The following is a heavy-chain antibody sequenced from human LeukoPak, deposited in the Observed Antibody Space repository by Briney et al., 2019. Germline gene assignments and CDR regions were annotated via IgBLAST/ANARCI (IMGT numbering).Heavy chain of an antibody. D-gene: IGHD1-26*01. J-gene: IGHJ4*02. CDR3: AINGNSGSYGH. CDR1: GGSFSGYY. Sequence: SETLSLTCAVYGGSFSGYYWSWIRQPPGKGLEWIGEINHSGSTNYNPSLKSRVTISVDTSKNQFSLKLSSVTAADTAVYYCAINGNSGSYGHWGQGALVTVSS. CDR2: INHSGST. V-gene: IGHV4-34*01.